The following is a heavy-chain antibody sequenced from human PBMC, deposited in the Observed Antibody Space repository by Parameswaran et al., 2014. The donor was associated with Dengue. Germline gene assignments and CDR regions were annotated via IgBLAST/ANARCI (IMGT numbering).Heavy chain of an antibody. J-gene: IGHJ4*02. D-gene: IGHD3-22*01. CDR3: STDYYDSSGYRRGFDY. CDR2: ISSNGGST. Sequence: VRQMPGKGLEYVSAISSNGGSTYYADSVKGRFTISRDNSKNTLYLQMSSLRAEDTAVYYCSTDYYDSSGYRRGFDYWGQGTLVTVSS. V-gene: IGHV3-64D*09.